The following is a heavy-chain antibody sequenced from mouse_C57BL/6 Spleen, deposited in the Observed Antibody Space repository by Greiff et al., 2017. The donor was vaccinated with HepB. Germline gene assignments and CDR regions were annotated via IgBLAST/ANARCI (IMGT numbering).Heavy chain of an antibody. CDR3: ARNSENWDPYYAMDY. Sequence: VQGVESGPGLVQPSQSLSITCTVSGFSLTSYGVHWVRQSPGKGLEWLGVIWSGGSTDYNAAFISRLSISKDNSKSQVFFKMNSLQADDTAIYYCARNSENWDPYYAMDYWGQGTSVTVSS. V-gene: IGHV2-2*01. CDR2: IWSGGST. CDR1: GFSLTSYG. D-gene: IGHD4-1*01. J-gene: IGHJ4*01.